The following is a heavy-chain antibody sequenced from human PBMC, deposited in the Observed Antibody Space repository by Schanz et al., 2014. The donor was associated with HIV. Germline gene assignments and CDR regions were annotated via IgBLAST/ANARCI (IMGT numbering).Heavy chain of an antibody. J-gene: IGHJ4*02. V-gene: IGHV3-21*06. CDR2: IGSGGGYK. D-gene: IGHD4-17*01. CDR1: GFSFSSFS. CDR3: ARDLYDYGDARTDY. Sequence: EVRLVESGGGLVQSGGSLRLSCAASGFSFSSFSMNWVRQAPGKGLEWVSSIGSGGGYKYYADSVNGRFTISRDNAKNSLHLQMSRLGAEDTAVYYCARDLYDYGDARTDYWGQGILVTVSS.